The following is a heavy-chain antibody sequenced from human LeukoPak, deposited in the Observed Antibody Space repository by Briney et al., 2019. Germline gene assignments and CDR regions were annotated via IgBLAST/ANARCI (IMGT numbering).Heavy chain of an antibody. V-gene: IGHV1-2*02. CDR2: INVNRGGT. D-gene: IGHD2-2*01. CDR1: GYTFTDYY. Sequence: GASVKVSCKASGYTFTDYYMHWVRQAPGQGLEWMGWINVNRGGTNYAQRFQGRVTMTRDTSITTAYMELSRLKSDDTAVYYCARRYCSSTSCYYFDCWGQGTLVTVSS. CDR3: ARRYCSSTSCYYFDC. J-gene: IGHJ4*02.